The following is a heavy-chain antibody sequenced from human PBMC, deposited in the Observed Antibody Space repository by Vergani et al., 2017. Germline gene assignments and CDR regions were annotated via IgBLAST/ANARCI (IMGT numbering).Heavy chain of an antibody. CDR3: ARMHIVVVPAAMPYYYYYGMDV. J-gene: IGHJ6*02. CDR2: IYYSGST. D-gene: IGHD2-2*01. Sequence: QLQLQESGPGLVKPSETLSLTCTVSGGSISSSSYYWGWIRQPPGKGLEWIGSIYYSGSTYYNPSLKSRVTISVDTSKNQFSLKLSSVTAADTAVYYCARMHIVVVPAAMPYYYYYGMDVWGQGTTVTVSS. CDR1: GGSISSSSYY. V-gene: IGHV4-39*01.